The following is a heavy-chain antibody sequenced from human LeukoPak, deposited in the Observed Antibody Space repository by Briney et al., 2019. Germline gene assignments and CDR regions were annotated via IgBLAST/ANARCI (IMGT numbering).Heavy chain of an antibody. Sequence: TSETLSLTCTVSGGSISSYYWSWIRQPAGKGLEWIGRIYTSGSTNYNPSLKSRVTISVDTSKNQFSLKLSSVTAADTAVYYCARVARDTIFGVVISDYYYYMDVWGKGTTVTVSS. V-gene: IGHV4-4*07. D-gene: IGHD3-3*01. CDR3: ARVARDTIFGVVISDYYYYMDV. CDR1: GGSISSYY. J-gene: IGHJ6*03. CDR2: IYTSGST.